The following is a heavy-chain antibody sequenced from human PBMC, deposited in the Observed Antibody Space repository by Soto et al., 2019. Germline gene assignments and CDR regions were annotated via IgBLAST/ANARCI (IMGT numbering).Heavy chain of an antibody. V-gene: IGHV4-39*01. CDR3: ARPSFGGVTPFVY. D-gene: IGHD3-16*01. J-gene: IGHJ4*02. CDR1: GCSISSSDHY. CDR2: IYNSGIT. Sequence: PSETLSLTCPVSGCSISSSDHYWGWIRQPPGKGLEWIGSIYNSGITYYNPSLKSRVTISVDTSKNQFSLKLNSVTAADTAVYFCARPSFGGVTPFVYWGQGTLVTVSS.